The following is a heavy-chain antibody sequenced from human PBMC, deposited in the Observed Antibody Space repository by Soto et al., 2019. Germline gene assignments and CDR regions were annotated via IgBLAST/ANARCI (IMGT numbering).Heavy chain of an antibody. CDR1: GFTFSSYT. J-gene: IGHJ4*02. D-gene: IGHD6-13*01. Sequence: PGWSLRLSCAASGFTFSSYTMNWVRQAPGQGLEWVSSIGSSSTYIYYADSVRGRFTIARDNAKNSLYLQMNGLRAEDTAVYYCARGGVGAARGADFDYWGQGTLVTVSS. V-gene: IGHV3-21*01. CDR2: IGSSSTYI. CDR3: ARGGVGAARGADFDY.